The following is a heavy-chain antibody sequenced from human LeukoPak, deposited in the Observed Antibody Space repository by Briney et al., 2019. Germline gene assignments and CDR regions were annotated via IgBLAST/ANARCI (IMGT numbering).Heavy chain of an antibody. CDR3: AKDVGYYDFG. D-gene: IGHD3-3*01. J-gene: IGHJ4*02. Sequence: GGSLRLSCAASGFTFISYAMSWVRQAPGKGLEWVSAISGSGGSTYYADSVKGRFTISRDNSKNTLYLQMNSLKAEDTAVYYCAKDVGYYDFGWGQGTLVTVSS. CDR2: ISGSGGST. V-gene: IGHV3-23*01. CDR1: GFTFISYA.